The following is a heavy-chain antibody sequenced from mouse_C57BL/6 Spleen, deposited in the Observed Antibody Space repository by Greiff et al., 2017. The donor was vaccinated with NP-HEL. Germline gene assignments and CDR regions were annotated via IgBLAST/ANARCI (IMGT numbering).Heavy chain of an antibody. V-gene: IGHV5-4*01. J-gene: IGHJ3*01. Sequence: EVMLVESGGGLVKPGGSLKLSCAASGFTFSSYAMSWVSQTPEKRLEWVATISDGGSYTYYPDNVKGRFTISRDNAKNNMYLQMSHLKSEDTAVYYCARDHGNSLFAYWGQGTLVTVSA. CDR3: ARDHGNSLFAY. D-gene: IGHD2-1*01. CDR2: ISDGGSYT. CDR1: GFTFSSYA.